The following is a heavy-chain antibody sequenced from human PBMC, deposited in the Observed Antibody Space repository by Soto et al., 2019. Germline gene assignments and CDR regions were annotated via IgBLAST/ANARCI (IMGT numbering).Heavy chain of an antibody. CDR2: IYHSGST. J-gene: IGHJ2*01. Sequence: QLQLQESGSGLVKPSQTLSLTCAVSGGSISSGGYSWSWIRQPPGKGLEWIGYIYHSGSTYYNPSLKSRVTISLDRSKNQFSLKLSSVTAADTAVYYCARTRPSTPGRYFDLWGRGTLVTDSS. D-gene: IGHD1-26*01. V-gene: IGHV4-30-2*01. CDR1: GGSISSGGYS. CDR3: ARTRPSTPGRYFDL.